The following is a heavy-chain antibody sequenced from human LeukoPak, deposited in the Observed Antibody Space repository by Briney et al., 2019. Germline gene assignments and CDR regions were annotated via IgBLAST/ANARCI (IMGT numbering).Heavy chain of an antibody. CDR1: GFTFSSYG. CDR3: AKDAYSSSSYFDY. D-gene: IGHD6-6*01. Sequence: GRSLRLSCAASGFTFSSYGMHWVRQAPGKGLEWVAVISYDGSNKYYADSVKGRFTISRDNSKNTLYLQMNSLRAEDTAVYYCAKDAYSSSSYFDYWGQGTLVTVSS. V-gene: IGHV3-30*18. J-gene: IGHJ4*02. CDR2: ISYDGSNK.